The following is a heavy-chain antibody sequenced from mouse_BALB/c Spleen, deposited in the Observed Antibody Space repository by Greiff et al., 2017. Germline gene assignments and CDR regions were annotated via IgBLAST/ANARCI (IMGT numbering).Heavy chain of an antibody. CDR1: GFTFSSYT. J-gene: IGHJ1*01. CDR3: ARRGGAWYFDV. V-gene: IGHV5-12-2*01. Sequence: EVKVVESGGGLVQPGGSLKLSCAASGFTFSSYTMSWVRQTPEKRLEWVAYISNGGGSTYYPDTVKGRFTISRDNAKNTLYLQMSSLKSEDTAMYYCARRGGAWYFDVWGAGTTVTVSS. CDR2: ISNGGGST.